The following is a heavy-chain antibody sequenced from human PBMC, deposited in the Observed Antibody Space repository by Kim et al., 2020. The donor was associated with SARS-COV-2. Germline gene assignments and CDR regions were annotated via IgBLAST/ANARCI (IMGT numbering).Heavy chain of an antibody. CDR1: GFTFRSYW. D-gene: IGHD3-16*01. V-gene: IGHV3-7*01. CDR2: IKQDASVI. Sequence: GGSLRLSCAASGFTFRSYWMSWVRQAPGKGLEWVASIKQDASVISYVDSVRGRFTISRDNAKNSLSLQMDSLRAEDTALYFCARPYRGGSFDIWGQGTMVTVSS. J-gene: IGHJ3*02. CDR3: ARPYRGGSFDI.